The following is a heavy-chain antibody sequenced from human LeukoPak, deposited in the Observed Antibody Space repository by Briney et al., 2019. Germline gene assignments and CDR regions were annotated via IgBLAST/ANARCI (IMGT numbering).Heavy chain of an antibody. CDR3: AKDREYGSDAFDI. V-gene: IGHV3-21*01. Sequence: PGGSLRLSCAACGFTFSSYSMNWVRQAPGKGLEWVSSISSGSSYIYYADSVKGRFTISRDNSKNTLYLQMNSLRAEDTAVYYCAKDREYGSDAFDIWGQGTMVTVSS. J-gene: IGHJ3*02. CDR2: ISSGSSYI. CDR1: GFTFSSYS. D-gene: IGHD6-6*01.